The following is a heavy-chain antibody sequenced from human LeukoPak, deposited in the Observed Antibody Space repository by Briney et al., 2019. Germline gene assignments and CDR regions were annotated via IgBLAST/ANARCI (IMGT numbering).Heavy chain of an antibody. Sequence: SETLSLTCTVSGGSISSGGYYWSWIRQPPGKGLEWIGYIYHSGSTYYNPSLKSRVTISVDRSKNQFSLKLSSVTAADTAVYYCARGRQQLVLSSLWVYYFDYWGQGTLVTVSS. CDR1: GGSISSGGYY. V-gene: IGHV4-30-2*01. J-gene: IGHJ4*02. D-gene: IGHD6-13*01. CDR2: IYHSGST. CDR3: ARGRQQLVLSSLWVYYFDY.